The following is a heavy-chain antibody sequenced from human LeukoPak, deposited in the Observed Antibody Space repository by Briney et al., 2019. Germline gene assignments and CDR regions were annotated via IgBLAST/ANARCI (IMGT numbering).Heavy chain of an antibody. D-gene: IGHD2-15*01. CDR2: ISSSGSTI. V-gene: IGHV3-11*01. Sequence: GGSLRLSCAASGFTFSDYYMSWIRQAPGKGLEWVSYISSSGSTIYYADSVKGRFTISRDNAKNSLYLQMNSLRAEDTAVYYCARIEGPYCSGGSRYSEHFQHWGQGTLVTVSS. CDR1: GFTFSDYY. J-gene: IGHJ1*01. CDR3: ARIEGPYCSGGSRYSEHFQH.